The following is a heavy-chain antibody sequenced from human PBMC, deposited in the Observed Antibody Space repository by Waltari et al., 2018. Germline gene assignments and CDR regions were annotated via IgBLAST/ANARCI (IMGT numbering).Heavy chain of an antibody. CDR2: IYHSGST. Sequence: QVQLQESGPGLVKPSETLSLTFAVSGYSISSGYSWGWTRQPPGKGLEWIGSIYHSGSTYYNPSLKSRVTISVDTSKNQFSLKLSSVTAADTAVYYCARPYSSGWYDAFDIWGQGTMVTVSS. CDR1: GYSISSGYS. CDR3: ARPYSSGWYDAFDI. V-gene: IGHV4-38-2*01. D-gene: IGHD6-19*01. J-gene: IGHJ3*02.